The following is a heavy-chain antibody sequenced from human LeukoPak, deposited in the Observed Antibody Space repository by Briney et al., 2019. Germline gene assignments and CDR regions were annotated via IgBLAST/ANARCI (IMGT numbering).Heavy chain of an antibody. J-gene: IGHJ4*02. Sequence: PGGSLRLSCAASGFTFSSYAMSWVRQAPGKGLEWVSTMSGSDGTTKYVDSVKGRFTISRDNSKNTLFLQMDSLRAEDTAVYYCAKYGNDWYYFDHWGQGTLVTVSS. CDR2: MSGSDGTT. CDR1: GFTFSSYA. CDR3: AKYGNDWYYFDH. D-gene: IGHD3-9*01. V-gene: IGHV3-23*01.